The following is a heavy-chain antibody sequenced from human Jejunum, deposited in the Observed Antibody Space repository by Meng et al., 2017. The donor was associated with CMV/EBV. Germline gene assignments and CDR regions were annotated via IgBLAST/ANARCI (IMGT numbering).Heavy chain of an antibody. CDR3: ARECVGEAYDCQWNYWFDP. D-gene: IGHD3-16*01. Sequence: QVQLHDSGPGLVRSSETLSLTCSVSGGPISGYYWSWVRQPAGKRLEWIGRFHPGGTTNYNPSLENRITVSVDSSKNQFFLKLTSVTAADTAIYYCARECVGEAYDCQWNYWFDPWGRGTLVTVSS. V-gene: IGHV4-4*07. CDR1: GGPISGYY. CDR2: FHPGGTT. J-gene: IGHJ5*02.